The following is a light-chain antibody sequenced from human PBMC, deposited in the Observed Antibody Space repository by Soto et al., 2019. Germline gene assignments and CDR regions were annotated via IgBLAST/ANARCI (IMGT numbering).Light chain of an antibody. Sequence: SYELTQPPSVSVAPGKTARITCGGNNIGSKSVHWYQQRPGQAPVLVIYYDIDRPSGIPERVSGSNSGNTATLTISRVEAGDEADYYCQVWDTNSEVFGGGTKLTVL. CDR1: NIGSKS. V-gene: IGLV3-21*04. J-gene: IGLJ2*01. CDR2: YDI. CDR3: QVWDTNSEV.